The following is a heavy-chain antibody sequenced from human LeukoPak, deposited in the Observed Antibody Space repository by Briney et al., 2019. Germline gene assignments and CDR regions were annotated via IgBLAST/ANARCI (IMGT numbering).Heavy chain of an antibody. CDR1: GGSMIGHY. CDR3: ARDTHEYGSGSYYDDTFDS. Sequence: PSETLSLTCTVSGGSMIGHYWSWVRQPPGKGLEWVGYMHHSGKANSNPSLKSRVTISVDTSKNQVSLKLSSVTAADTAEYYCARDTHEYGSGSYYDDTFDSWGQGTLVTVSS. CDR2: MHHSGKA. V-gene: IGHV4-59*11. J-gene: IGHJ3*02. D-gene: IGHD3-10*01.